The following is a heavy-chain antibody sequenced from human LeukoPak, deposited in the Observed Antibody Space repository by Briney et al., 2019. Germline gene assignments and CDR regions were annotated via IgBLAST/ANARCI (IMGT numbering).Heavy chain of an antibody. Sequence: GGSLRLSCAASGFTVSSTYMSWVRQAPGKGLEWVSVIYSGGSTYYADSVKGRFTISRDISKNTVYLQMNSLRADDTAVYHCARGGPFTGPISTPRASDYWGLGILVTVSS. CDR3: ARGGPFTGPISTPRASDY. J-gene: IGHJ4*02. CDR1: GFTVSSTY. CDR2: IYSGGST. D-gene: IGHD1-7*01. V-gene: IGHV3-66*01.